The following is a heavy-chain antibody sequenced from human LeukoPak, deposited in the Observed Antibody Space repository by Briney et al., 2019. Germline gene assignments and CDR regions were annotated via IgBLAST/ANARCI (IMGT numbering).Heavy chain of an antibody. J-gene: IGHJ4*02. CDR1: GGSISSYY. V-gene: IGHV4-59*08. D-gene: IGHD6-19*01. Sequence: PSETLSFTCTVSGGSISSYYWSWIRQPPGKGLEWIGYIYYSGSTNYSPSLKSRVTISVVTSKNQFSLKLSSVTAADTAVYYCARVAGHFDYWGQGTLVTVSS. CDR3: ARVAGHFDY. CDR2: IYYSGST.